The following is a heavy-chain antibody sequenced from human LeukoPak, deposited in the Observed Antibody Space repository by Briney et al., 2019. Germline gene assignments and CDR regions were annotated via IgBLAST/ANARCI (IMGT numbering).Heavy chain of an antibody. J-gene: IGHJ4*02. D-gene: IGHD3-10*01. CDR3: ARESYYGSGILYFFDY. Sequence: GGSLRLACAASGFTVSGSYMRWVRQAPGKGLEWVSFLYSDGTTSYGDSGKGGFTISRDNTKNTVYLQLNSLRAEDTAVYYCARESYYGSGILYFFDYWGQGTLVTVSS. CDR1: GFTVSGSY. V-gene: IGHV3-66*01. CDR2: LYSDGTT.